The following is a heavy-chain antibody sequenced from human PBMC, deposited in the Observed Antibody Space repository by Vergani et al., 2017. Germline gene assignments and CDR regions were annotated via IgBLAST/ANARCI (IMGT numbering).Heavy chain of an antibody. V-gene: IGHV3-9*01. CDR2: ISWNSGRI. CDR1: GFTFDDYA. Sequence: EVQLVESGGGLVQPGRSLRLSCAASGFTFDDYAMHWVRQAPGKGLEWVSGISWNSGRIGYADSVKGRFTISRDNAKNSLYLQMNSLRAEDTALYYCAKVAGLRSYYYYYYMDVWGKGTTVTVSS. CDR3: AKVAGLRSYYYYYYMDV. D-gene: IGHD2-21*01. J-gene: IGHJ6*03.